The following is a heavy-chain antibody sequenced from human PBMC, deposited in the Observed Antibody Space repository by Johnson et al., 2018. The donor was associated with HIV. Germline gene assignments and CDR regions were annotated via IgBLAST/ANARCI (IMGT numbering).Heavy chain of an antibody. V-gene: IGHV3-30*18. J-gene: IGHJ3*02. Sequence: QVQLVESGGGVVQPGRSLRLSCAASGFTFSNYAMHWVRQAPGKGLQWVAVISYDGSNKNYADSVKGRFTISRDKSKNTLYLQMNSLRIEDTAVYYCAKSYSGSLRDAFDIWGQGTMVTVSS. CDR2: ISYDGSNK. CDR1: GFTFSNYA. CDR3: AKSYSGSLRDAFDI. D-gene: IGHD1-26*01.